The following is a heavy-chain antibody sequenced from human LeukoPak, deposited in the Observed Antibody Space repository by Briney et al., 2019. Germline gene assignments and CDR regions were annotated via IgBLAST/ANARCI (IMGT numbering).Heavy chain of an antibody. D-gene: IGHD1-26*01. CDR3: ASHPLRPGATGGFDI. Sequence: GGSLRLSCAASGFTFSNYWMTWVRQAPGKGLEWVANIKPDESEKYYVGSVKGRFTISRDNAKNSLYLQMNSLRAEDTAVYYCASHPLRPGATGGFDIWGQGTMVTVSS. J-gene: IGHJ3*02. CDR2: IKPDESEK. CDR1: GFTFSNYW. V-gene: IGHV3-7*03.